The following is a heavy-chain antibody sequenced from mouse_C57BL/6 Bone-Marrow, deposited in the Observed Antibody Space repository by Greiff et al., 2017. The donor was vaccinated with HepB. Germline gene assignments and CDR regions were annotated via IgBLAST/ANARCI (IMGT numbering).Heavy chain of an antibody. Sequence: VQLQQSGPVLVKPGASVKMSCKASGYTFTDYYMNWVKQSHGKSLEWIGVINPYNGGTSYNQKFKGKATLTVDKSSSTAYMELNSLTSEDSAVYYCARSHYGSSYGDLWGQGTTLTVSS. V-gene: IGHV1-19*01. CDR1: GYTFTDYY. CDR3: ARSHYGSSYGDL. J-gene: IGHJ2*01. D-gene: IGHD1-1*01. CDR2: INPYNGGT.